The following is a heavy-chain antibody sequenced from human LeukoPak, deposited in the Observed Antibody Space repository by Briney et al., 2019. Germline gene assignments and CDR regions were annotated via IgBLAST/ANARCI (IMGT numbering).Heavy chain of an antibody. V-gene: IGHV4-59*01. Sequence: PSETLSLTCTVSGGSISSYYWSWIRQPPGKGLEWIGYIYYSGSTNYNPSLKSRVTISVGTSKNQFSLKLSSVTAADTAVYYCARDPANYYDSSGYYFDAFDIWGQGTMVTVSS. D-gene: IGHD3-22*01. CDR1: GGSISSYY. CDR3: ARDPANYYDSSGYYFDAFDI. CDR2: IYYSGST. J-gene: IGHJ3*02.